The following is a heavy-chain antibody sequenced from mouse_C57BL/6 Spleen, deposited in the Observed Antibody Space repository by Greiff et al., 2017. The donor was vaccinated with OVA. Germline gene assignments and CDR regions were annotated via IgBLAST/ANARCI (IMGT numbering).Heavy chain of an antibody. D-gene: IGHD2-5*01. V-gene: IGHV1-61*01. CDR3: ARSNPWFAY. J-gene: IGHJ3*01. CDR2: IYPSDSET. CDR1: GDTFTSYW. Sequence: QVQLQQPGAELVRPGSSVKLSCKASGDTFTSYWMDWVKQRPGQGLEWIGNIYPSDSETHYNQKFKDKATLTVDKSSSTAYMQLSSLTSEDSAVYYCARSNPWFAYWGQGTLVTVSA.